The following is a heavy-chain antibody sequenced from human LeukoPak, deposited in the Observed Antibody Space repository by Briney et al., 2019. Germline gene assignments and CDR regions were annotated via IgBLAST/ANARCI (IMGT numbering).Heavy chain of an antibody. CDR2: IRYDGSNK. J-gene: IGHJ4*02. CDR1: GFTFSSYG. D-gene: IGHD1-26*01. V-gene: IGHV3-30*02. Sequence: PGGSLRLSCAASGFTFSSYGMHWVRQAPGKGLEWVAFIRYDGSNKYYADSVKGRFTISRDNSKNTLYLQMNSLRAEDTAVYYCAKDLSEYSGSYYSNCWGQGTLVTVSS. CDR3: AKDLSEYSGSYYSNC.